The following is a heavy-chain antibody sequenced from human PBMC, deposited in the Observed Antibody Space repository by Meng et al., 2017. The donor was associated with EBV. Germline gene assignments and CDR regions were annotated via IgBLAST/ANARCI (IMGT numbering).Heavy chain of an antibody. Sequence: QGQWVQSGAKVKKPGASVKVSGKASGSTFTSYDINWVRQATGQGLEWMGWMNPNSGNTGYAQKFQGRVTMTRNTSISTAYMELSSLRSEDTAVYYCARGVGTIFGVVIKNWFDPWGQGTLVTVSS. V-gene: IGHV1-8*01. CDR2: MNPNSGNT. CDR1: GSTFTSYD. CDR3: ARGVGTIFGVVIKNWFDP. J-gene: IGHJ5*02. D-gene: IGHD3-3*01.